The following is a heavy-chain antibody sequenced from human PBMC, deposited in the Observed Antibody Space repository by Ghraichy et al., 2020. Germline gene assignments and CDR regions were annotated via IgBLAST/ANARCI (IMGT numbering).Heavy chain of an antibody. J-gene: IGHJ6*02. Sequence: ASVKVSCKASGYTFTSYAMHWVRQAPGQRLEWMGWINAGNGNTKYSQKFQGRVTITRDTSASTAYMELSSLRSEDTAVYYCARGLGEGYYYYGMDVWGQGTTVTVSS. CDR1: GYTFTSYA. CDR2: INAGNGNT. V-gene: IGHV1-3*01. D-gene: IGHD3-10*01. CDR3: ARGLGEGYYYYGMDV.